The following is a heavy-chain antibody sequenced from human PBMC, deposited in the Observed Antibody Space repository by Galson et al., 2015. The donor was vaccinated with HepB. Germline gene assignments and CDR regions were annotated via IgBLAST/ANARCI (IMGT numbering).Heavy chain of an antibody. Sequence: SLRLSCAASGFTFSDYYMSWIRQAPGKGLEWVSYISSSGSTIYYADSVKGRFTISRDNAKNSLYLRMNSLRAEDTAVYYCARGEWVYSSSWYPIDYWGQGTLVTVSS. D-gene: IGHD6-13*01. CDR2: ISSSGSTI. CDR1: GFTFSDYY. J-gene: IGHJ4*02. V-gene: IGHV3-11*01. CDR3: ARGEWVYSSSWYPIDY.